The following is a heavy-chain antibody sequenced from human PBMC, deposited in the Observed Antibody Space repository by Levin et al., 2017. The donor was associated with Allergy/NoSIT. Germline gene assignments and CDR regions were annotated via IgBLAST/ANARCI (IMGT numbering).Heavy chain of an antibody. V-gene: IGHV3-30*18. Sequence: GESLKISCVASGFIFSNYAMHWVRQAPGKGLEWVARISFGGNDKYFVHSVKGRFTISRDNSKNTLYLQMSRLNTEDTAVYYCVKGAKFSSGSNYFYYYMDVWGKGTTVSVS. CDR2: ISFGGNDK. CDR3: VKGAKFSSGSNYFYYYMDV. J-gene: IGHJ6*03. CDR1: GFIFSNYA. D-gene: IGHD6-25*01.